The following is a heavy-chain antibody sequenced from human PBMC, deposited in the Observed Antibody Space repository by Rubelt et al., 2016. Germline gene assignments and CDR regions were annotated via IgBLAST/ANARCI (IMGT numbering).Heavy chain of an antibody. Sequence: VQLVQSGVEVKEPGASIKVSCKTSGYSFKRYAISWVRQAPGQGLEWMGWISTYNGDTRYAQNFQGRVSMTTDTSTSTAYMELRSLRSDDTAMYFCARGYCSSANCLFNWFDPWGQGTLVTVSS. D-gene: IGHD2-2*01. V-gene: IGHV1-18*01. CDR1: GYSFKRYA. CDR3: ARGYCSSANCLFNWFDP. CDR2: ISTYNGDT. J-gene: IGHJ5*02.